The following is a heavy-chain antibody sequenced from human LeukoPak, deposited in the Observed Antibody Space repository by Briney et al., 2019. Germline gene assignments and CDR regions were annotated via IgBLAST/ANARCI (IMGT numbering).Heavy chain of an antibody. Sequence: GGSLRLSCAASGFTFSSYWMHWVRQAPGKGLVWVSRINSDGSSTSYADSVKGRFTISRDNAKNTLYLQMNSLRAEDTAVYYCVRGSGWFYFDYWGQGTLVTVSS. CDR2: INSDGSST. V-gene: IGHV3-74*01. CDR3: VRGSGWFYFDY. D-gene: IGHD6-19*01. J-gene: IGHJ4*02. CDR1: GFTFSSYW.